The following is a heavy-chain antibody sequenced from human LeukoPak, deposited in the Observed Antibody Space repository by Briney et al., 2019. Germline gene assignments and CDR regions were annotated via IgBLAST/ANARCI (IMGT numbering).Heavy chain of an antibody. V-gene: IGHV4-34*01. Sequence: SETLSLTCAVYGGSFSPYYWSWIRQPPGKGLEWIGEINHSGSTNYNPSPKSRVTISVDTSKNQFSLRLSSVTAADTAVYYCARGGFYCGRDCYVDYWGQGTLVTVSS. CDR3: ARGGFYCGRDCYVDY. J-gene: IGHJ4*02. CDR2: INHSGST. CDR1: GGSFSPYY. D-gene: IGHD2-21*02.